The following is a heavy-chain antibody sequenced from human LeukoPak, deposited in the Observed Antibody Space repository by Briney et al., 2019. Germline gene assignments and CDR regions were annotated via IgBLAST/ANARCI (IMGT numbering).Heavy chain of an antibody. V-gene: IGHV3-30*18. CDR2: ISYDGSNK. CDR1: GFTFSSYG. J-gene: IGHJ5*02. Sequence: PGRSLRLSCAASGFTFSSYGMHWVRQAPGKGLEWVAVISYDGSNKYYADSVKGRFTISRDNSKSTLYLQMNSLRAEDTAVYYCAKGGVAVAGWFDPWGQGTLVTVSS. D-gene: IGHD6-19*01. CDR3: AKGGVAVAGWFDP.